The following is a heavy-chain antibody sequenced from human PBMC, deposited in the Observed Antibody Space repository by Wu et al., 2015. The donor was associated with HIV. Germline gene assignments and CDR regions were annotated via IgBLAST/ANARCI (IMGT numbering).Heavy chain of an antibody. CDR3: ARSDYYDSSGYYRLDY. CDR2: IIPIFGTA. Sequence: QVQLVQSGAEVKKPGASVKVSCKASGYTFTGYYIHWVRQAPGQGLEWMGWIIPIFGTANYAQKFQGRVTITTDESTSTAYMELSSLRSEDTAVYYCARSDYYDSSGYYRLDYWGQGTLVTVSS. D-gene: IGHD3-22*01. CDR1: GYTFTGYY. V-gene: IGHV1-69*05. J-gene: IGHJ4*02.